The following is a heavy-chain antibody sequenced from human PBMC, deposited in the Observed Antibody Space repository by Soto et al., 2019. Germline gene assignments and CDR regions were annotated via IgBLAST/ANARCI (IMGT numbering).Heavy chain of an antibody. CDR2: ITSDTKTI. Sequence: EVQLVESGRNLVQPGGSLRLSCAASGFRFSIYSMNWVRQAPGKGLEWSAYITSDTKTIKYADSVKGRFTISRDNDNNLVYLYMNSLRDEDTAVYYCARSVEGHFDYWGQGTVVTVSA. V-gene: IGHV3-48*02. CDR1: GFRFSIYS. J-gene: IGHJ4*02. D-gene: IGHD6-19*01. CDR3: ARSVEGHFDY.